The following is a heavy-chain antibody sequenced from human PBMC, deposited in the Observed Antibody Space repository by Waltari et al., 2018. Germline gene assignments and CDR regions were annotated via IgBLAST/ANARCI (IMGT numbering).Heavy chain of an antibody. CDR3: ARESTTMVRGVGYYYYGKDV. D-gene: IGHD3-10*01. V-gene: IGHV3-74*01. Sequence: EVQLVESGGGLVQPGGSLRLSCAASGFAFSSYWMHWGRRAPWKGLGWGSRMSSDGSRTSDADAVKGRFTISRDNANNTLYLQMNSLRAEDTALYYCARESTTMVRGVGYYYYGKDVWGQGTTVTVSS. CDR2: MSSDGSRT. CDR1: GFAFSSYW. J-gene: IGHJ6*02.